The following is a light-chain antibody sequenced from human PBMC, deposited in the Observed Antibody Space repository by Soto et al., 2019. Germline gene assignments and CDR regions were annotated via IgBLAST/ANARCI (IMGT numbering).Light chain of an antibody. CDR1: QTVSITY. CDR2: GAS. CDR3: QQYGSSPLIS. Sequence: EVVMTQSPGTLSLSPVESATLSFSASQTVSITYLTWYQQKPGQAPRLLIFGASKRATGIPDRFSGSGSGRDFTLTISGLEPEDFAVYYCQQYGSSPLISFGQGTRLEIK. V-gene: IGKV3-20*01. J-gene: IGKJ5*01.